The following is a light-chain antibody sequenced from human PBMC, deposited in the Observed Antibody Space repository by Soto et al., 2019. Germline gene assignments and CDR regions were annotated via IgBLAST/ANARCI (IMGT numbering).Light chain of an antibody. CDR1: QGISSY. CDR2: AAS. CDR3: QQQMSDT. J-gene: IGKJ1*01. V-gene: IGKV1-9*01. Sequence: IQLTQSPSSLSASVGDRVTITCRASQGISSYLAWYQQKPGKAPKLLLYAASTLQSGFPSRFSVSGSGTEFNLTISSLQPDDYETYYYQQQMSDTFGQGTKVDI.